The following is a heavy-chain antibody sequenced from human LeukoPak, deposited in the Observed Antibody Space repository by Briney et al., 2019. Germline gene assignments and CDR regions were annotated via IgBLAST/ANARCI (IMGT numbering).Heavy chain of an antibody. CDR2: ISGSGGST. Sequence: GGSLRLSCAASGFTFSSYAMSWVRQAPGKGLEWVSAISGSGGSTYYAGSVKGRFTISRDNSKNTLYLQMNSLRAEDTAVYYCAKPPTRYCSSTSCYFDYWGQGTLVTVSS. D-gene: IGHD2-2*01. V-gene: IGHV3-23*01. J-gene: IGHJ4*02. CDR1: GFTFSSYA. CDR3: AKPPTRYCSSTSCYFDY.